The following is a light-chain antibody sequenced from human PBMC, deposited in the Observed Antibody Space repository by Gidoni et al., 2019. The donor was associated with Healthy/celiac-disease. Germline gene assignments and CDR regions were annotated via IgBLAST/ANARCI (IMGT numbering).Light chain of an antibody. Sequence: DIQMTQSPSSLSASVGDRVTITCRASQSISSYLNWYQQKPGKAPTLLIYAASSLQSRVPSRFSGSGSGTDFTLTISSLQPEDFATYYCQQSYSTPSITFGQGTRLEIK. CDR2: AAS. V-gene: IGKV1-39*01. J-gene: IGKJ5*01. CDR1: QSISSY. CDR3: QQSYSTPSIT.